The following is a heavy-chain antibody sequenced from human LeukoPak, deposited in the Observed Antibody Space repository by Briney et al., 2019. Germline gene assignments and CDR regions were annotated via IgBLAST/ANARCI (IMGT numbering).Heavy chain of an antibody. J-gene: IGHJ4*02. D-gene: IGHD3-22*01. V-gene: IGHV4-39*02. CDR3: AREWAGYYYDSSGYYYGLRSAGRAFDY. Sequence: PSETLSLTCTVSGGSISSSSYYWGWIRQPPGKGLEWIGSIYYSGSTYYNPSLKSRVTISVDTSKNQFSLKLSSVTAADTAVYYCAREWAGYYYDSSGYYYGLRSAGRAFDYWGQGTLVTVSS. CDR1: GGSISSSSYY. CDR2: IYYSGST.